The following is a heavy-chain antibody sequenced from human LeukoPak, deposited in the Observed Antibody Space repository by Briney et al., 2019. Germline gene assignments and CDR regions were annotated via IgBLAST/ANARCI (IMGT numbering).Heavy chain of an antibody. CDR1: GFTFSSYG. J-gene: IGHJ4*02. Sequence: SGGSLRLSCAASGFTFSSYGMTWVRQAPGKGLEWVSYISSSSTIYYADSVKGRFTISRDNAKNSLYLQLNSLRAEDTAVYYCASRIVGTPDYFDYWGQGTLVTVSS. V-gene: IGHV3-48*01. CDR3: ASRIVGTPDYFDY. CDR2: ISSSSTI. D-gene: IGHD1-26*01.